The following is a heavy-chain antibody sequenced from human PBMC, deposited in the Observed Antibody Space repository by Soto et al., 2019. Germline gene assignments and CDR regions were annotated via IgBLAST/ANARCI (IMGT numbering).Heavy chain of an antibody. Sequence: GESLKISCKGSEYSFTSYWITWVRQMPGKGLEWMGKIDPSDSNTIYSPSFQGHVTISADKSISTAFLQWSSLQASDTAIYYCARHRGRISMIVDPYSYGMDVWGQGTTVPV. CDR2: IDPSDSNT. J-gene: IGHJ6*02. CDR3: ARHRGRISMIVDPYSYGMDV. CDR1: EYSFTSYW. V-gene: IGHV5-10-1*01. D-gene: IGHD3-22*01.